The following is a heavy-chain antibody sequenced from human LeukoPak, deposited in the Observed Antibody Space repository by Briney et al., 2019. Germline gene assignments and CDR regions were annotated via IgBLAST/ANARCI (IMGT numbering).Heavy chain of an antibody. CDR2: IIPILGIA. V-gene: IGHV1-69*04. D-gene: IGHD2-21*02. CDR1: GGTFSSYA. J-gene: IGHJ6*02. Sequence: ASVKVSCKASGGTFSSYAISWVRQAPGQGLEWMGRIIPILGIANYAQKFQGRVTITADKSTSTAYMELSSLRSEDTAVYYCAREGGHSVVVTAILPGYYYYGMDVRGQGTTVTVSS. CDR3: AREGGHSVVVTAILPGYYYYGMDV.